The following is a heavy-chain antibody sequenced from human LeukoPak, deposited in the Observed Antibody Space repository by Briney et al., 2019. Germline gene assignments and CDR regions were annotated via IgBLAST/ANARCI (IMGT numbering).Heavy chain of an antibody. CDR3: AREPTSIIPQWEPIDY. CDR1: GFSFSTYS. V-gene: IGHV3-21*01. D-gene: IGHD1-26*01. J-gene: IGHJ4*02. CDR2: ISSSSTYI. Sequence: MPGGSLRLSCEASGFSFSTYSMNWVRQAPGKGLEWVSFISSSSTYIYYADSVKGRFTISRDNAKRSLYLQMNSLRVEDTAVYYCAREPTSIIPQWEPIDYWGQGTLVTVSS.